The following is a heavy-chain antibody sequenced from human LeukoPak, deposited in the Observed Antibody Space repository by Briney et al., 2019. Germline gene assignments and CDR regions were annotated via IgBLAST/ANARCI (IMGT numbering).Heavy chain of an antibody. J-gene: IGHJ4*02. CDR3: ATVGSGNTYGYGDY. CDR2: FYNGINT. CDR1: GLTVSTNY. Sequence: PGGSLRLSCAATGLTVSTNYMSWVRQAPGKGLEWVSVFYNGINTYYADSVEGRFTTSRDNSKNTLYLQMNSLRVEDTAVYFCATVGSGNTYGYGDYWGQGTLVTVSS. V-gene: IGHV3-66*01. D-gene: IGHD5-18*01.